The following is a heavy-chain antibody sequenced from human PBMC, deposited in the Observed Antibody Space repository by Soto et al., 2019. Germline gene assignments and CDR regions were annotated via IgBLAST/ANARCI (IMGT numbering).Heavy chain of an antibody. CDR1: GGSISSGGYY. J-gene: IGHJ4*02. V-gene: IGHV4-31*03. D-gene: IGHD3-22*01. CDR3: ARDKHDSSGYYFGY. CDR2: IYYRGST. Sequence: PSETLSLTCTVSGGSISSGGYYWSWIRQHPGKGLEWIGYIYYRGSTYYNPSLKRRGTISVDTSKNQFSLKLSSVTAADTAVYHCARDKHDSSGYYFGYWGQGTLVTVSS.